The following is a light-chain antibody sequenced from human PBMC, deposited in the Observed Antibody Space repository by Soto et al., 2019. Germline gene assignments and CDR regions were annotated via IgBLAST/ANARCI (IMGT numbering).Light chain of an antibody. CDR2: GAS. CDR3: QQTFDTPWT. Sequence: DIQMTQSPSSLSASVGDRVTITCRANQSISSYLHWYQQRPGKAPNLLIYGASSLLSGVPSRFSGSGSGTYFTLTISSLQPEDFATYCCQQTFDTPWTFGQGTTVEIK. V-gene: IGKV1-39*01. CDR1: QSISSY. J-gene: IGKJ1*01.